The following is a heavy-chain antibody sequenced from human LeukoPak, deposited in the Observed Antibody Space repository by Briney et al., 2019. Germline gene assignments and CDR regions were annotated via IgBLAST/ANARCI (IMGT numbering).Heavy chain of an antibody. CDR2: IIPIFGTA. V-gene: IGHV1-69*13. D-gene: IGHD3-22*01. CDR3: ARVRLRITMLVVPSQGAFDI. Sequence: SVKVSCKASGGTFSSYAISWVRQAPGQGLEWMGGIIPIFGTANYAQKFQGRVTITADESTSTAYMELSSLRSEDTAVYYCARVRLRITMLVVPSQGAFDIWGQGTMVTVSS. J-gene: IGHJ3*02. CDR1: GGTFSSYA.